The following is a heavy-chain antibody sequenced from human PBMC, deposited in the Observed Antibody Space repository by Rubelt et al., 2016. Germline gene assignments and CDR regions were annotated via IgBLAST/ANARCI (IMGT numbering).Heavy chain of an antibody. Sequence: QVQLQESGPGLVKPSETLSLTCTVSGGSISSYYWSWIRQPPGKGLEWIGYIYYSGSTNYNPSPKSRVTISVDTSKNQFSRKLSSVTAADTAVYYCARMTTVVTNFDYWGQGTLVTVSS. J-gene: IGHJ4*02. CDR1: GGSISSYY. D-gene: IGHD4-23*01. CDR3: ARMTTVVTNFDY. V-gene: IGHV4-59*12. CDR2: IYYSGST.